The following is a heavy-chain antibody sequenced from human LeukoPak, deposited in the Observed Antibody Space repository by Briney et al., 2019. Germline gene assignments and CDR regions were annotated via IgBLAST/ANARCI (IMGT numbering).Heavy chain of an antibody. D-gene: IGHD5-24*01. J-gene: IGHJ4*02. CDR3: ARGTQRWLPDY. CDR2: ISDNGGNT. V-gene: IGHV3-64*04. CDR1: GFTFSNYA. Sequence: PGGSLRLSCSASGFTFSNYAIHWVRQAPGKGLEYVSTISDNGGNTNYADSVKGRFTISRDNSKSTLYLQMSSLRAEDTAVYYCARGTQRWLPDYWGQGTLVTVSS.